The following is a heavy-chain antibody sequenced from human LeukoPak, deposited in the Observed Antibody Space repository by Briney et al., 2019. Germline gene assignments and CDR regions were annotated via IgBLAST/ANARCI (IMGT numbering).Heavy chain of an antibody. CDR2: IYHSGST. J-gene: IGHJ4*02. CDR3: ACPYSASYNS. CDR1: GGSLSSRTHY. Sequence: PSETLSLTCTVSGGSLSSRTHYWNWIRQPPGKRLEWIASIYHSGSTYYNASLQGRVTISVDTSKNQFSLRLTSVTAADTAVYYCACPYSASYNSWGPGTLVTVSS. D-gene: IGHD4-11*01. V-gene: IGHV4-39*01.